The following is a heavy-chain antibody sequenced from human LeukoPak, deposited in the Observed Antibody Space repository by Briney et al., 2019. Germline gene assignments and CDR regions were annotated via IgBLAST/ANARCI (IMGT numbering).Heavy chain of an antibody. V-gene: IGHV3-11*01. J-gene: IGHJ3*02. CDR3: ARGLFMITFGGVIVRGAFDI. D-gene: IGHD3-16*02. CDR1: GFTFSNAW. CDR2: ISSSGSTI. Sequence: GGSLRLSCAASGFTFSNAWMSWVRQAPGKGLEGVSYISSSGSTIYYADSVKGRFTISRDNAKNSLYLQMNSLRAEDTAVYYCARGLFMITFGGVIVRGAFDIWGQGTMVTVSS.